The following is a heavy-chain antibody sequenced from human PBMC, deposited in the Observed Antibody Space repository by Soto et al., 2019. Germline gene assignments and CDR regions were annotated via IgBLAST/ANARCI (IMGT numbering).Heavy chain of an antibody. V-gene: IGHV1-69*12. CDR2: IIPIFGTA. CDR3: ARGGVVAARALDP. D-gene: IGHD2-15*01. J-gene: IGHJ5*02. CDR1: GGTFSSYA. Sequence: QVQLVQSGAGVKKPGASVKVSWKASGGTFSSYAISWVRQAPGPGLEWMGGIIPIFGTANYGQKVQGRVTITADESTSTAYMELSSLRSEDTAVYYCARGGVVAARALDPWGQGTLVTVSS.